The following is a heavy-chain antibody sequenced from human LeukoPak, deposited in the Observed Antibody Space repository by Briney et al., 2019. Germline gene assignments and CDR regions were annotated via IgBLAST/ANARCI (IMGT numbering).Heavy chain of an antibody. J-gene: IGHJ3*02. CDR2: ISGSGGTT. D-gene: IGHD2-21*02. V-gene: IGHV3-23*01. Sequence: GGSLRLSCAASGFTFRTFAMSWVRQAPGKGLEWVLAISGSGGTTYYADSVKGRFTISIDNSKNTLYLELNSLRTEDTAVYYCATYCGGDCYSGYAFDIWGQGTMVTVSS. CDR3: ATYCGGDCYSGYAFDI. CDR1: GFTFRTFA.